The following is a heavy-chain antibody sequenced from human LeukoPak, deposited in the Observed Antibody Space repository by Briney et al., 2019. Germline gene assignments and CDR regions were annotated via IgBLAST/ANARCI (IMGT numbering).Heavy chain of an antibody. CDR3: SKIVATDDDAFDI. J-gene: IGHJ3*02. Sequence: GGSLRLSCAASGFTFSSYAMHWVRQAPGKGLEWVAVISYDGSNKYYADSVKGRFTISRDNSKNTLYLQMNSLRAEDTAVYYCSKIVATDDDAFDIWGQGTMVTVSS. D-gene: IGHD5-12*01. CDR1: GFTFSSYA. V-gene: IGHV3-30-3*02. CDR2: ISYDGSNK.